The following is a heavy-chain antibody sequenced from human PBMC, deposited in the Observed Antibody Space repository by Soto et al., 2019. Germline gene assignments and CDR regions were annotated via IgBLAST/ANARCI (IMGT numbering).Heavy chain of an antibody. CDR3: ARDSGAGNYDSTQNWFDP. Sequence: SETLSLTCTVSGGSISSGDYYWSWIRQPPGKGLEWIGYIYYSGSTYYNPSLKSRVTISVDTSKNQFSLKLSSVTAADTAVYYCARDSGAGNYDSTQNWFDPWGQGTLVT. D-gene: IGHD1-7*01. V-gene: IGHV4-30-4*01. CDR2: IYYSGST. CDR1: GGSISSGDYY. J-gene: IGHJ5*02.